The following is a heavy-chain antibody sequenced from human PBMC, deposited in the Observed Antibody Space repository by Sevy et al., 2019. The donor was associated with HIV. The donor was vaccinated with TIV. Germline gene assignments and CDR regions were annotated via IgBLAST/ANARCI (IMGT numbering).Heavy chain of an antibody. V-gene: IGHV3-49*03. J-gene: IGHJ4*02. CDR3: TRDFYVDSSGWYGIDY. CDR2: IRSKAYGGTT. D-gene: IGHD6-19*01. CDR1: GFTFGDHA. Sequence: GGSLRLSCTASGFTFGDHAMSWFHQAPGKGLEWVGFIRSKAYGGTTEYAASVKGRFTISRDDSKSIAYLQMNSLKTEDTAVYYCTRDFYVDSSGWYGIDYWGQGTLVTVSS.